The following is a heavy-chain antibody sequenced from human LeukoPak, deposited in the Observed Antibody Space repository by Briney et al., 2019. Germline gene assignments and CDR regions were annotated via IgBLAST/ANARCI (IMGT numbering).Heavy chain of an antibody. CDR1: GGTFSSYA. V-gene: IGHV1-69*13. CDR3: ARSRGRVRGVIPEDYYYYMDV. D-gene: IGHD3-10*01. CDR2: IIPIFGTA. Sequence: SVKVSCKASGGTFSSYAISWVRQAPGQGLEWMGGIIPIFGTANYAQKFQGRVTITADESTSTAYMELSSLRSEDTAVYYCARSRGRVRGVIPEDYYYYMDVWGKGTTVTISS. J-gene: IGHJ6*03.